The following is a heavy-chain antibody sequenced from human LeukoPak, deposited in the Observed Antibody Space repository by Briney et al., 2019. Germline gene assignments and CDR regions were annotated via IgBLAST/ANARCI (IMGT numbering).Heavy chain of an antibody. V-gene: IGHV3-23*01. Sequence: PGVSLRVSCAAADFTIGTYAMSGVRQAPGKVLELVSAIADTGGSTYSADSVKGRFTISRDNSKNTLYLQMNSLRAEDTAVYYCAKGSSGGRPYYFDYWGQGTLVTVSS. CDR1: DFTIGTYA. CDR3: AKGSSGGRPYYFDY. J-gene: IGHJ4*02. D-gene: IGHD6-6*01. CDR2: IADTGGST.